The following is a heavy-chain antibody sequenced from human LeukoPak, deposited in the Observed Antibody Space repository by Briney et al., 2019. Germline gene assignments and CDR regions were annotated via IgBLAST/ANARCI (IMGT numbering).Heavy chain of an antibody. CDR1: GYTFTGYY. D-gene: IGHD3-9*01. J-gene: IGHJ4*02. V-gene: IGHV1-2*02. CDR2: INPNSGGT. CDR3: ARVRPYDILTLLY. Sequence: ASMKVSCKASGYTFTGYYMHWVRQAPGQGLEWMGWINPNSGGTNYAQKFQGRVTMTRDTSISTAYMELSRLRSDDTAVYYCARVRPYDILTLLYWGQGTLVTVSS.